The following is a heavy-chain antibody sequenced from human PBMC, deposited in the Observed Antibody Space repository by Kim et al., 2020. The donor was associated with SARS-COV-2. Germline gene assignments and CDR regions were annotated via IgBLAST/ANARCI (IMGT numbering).Heavy chain of an antibody. J-gene: IGHJ6*02. CDR3: ARGHPLHGGSGSYYPLPPPGMDV. CDR1: GGSFSGYY. D-gene: IGHD3-10*01. V-gene: IGHV4-34*01. CDR2: INHSGST. Sequence: SETLSLTCAVYGGSFSGYYWSWIRQPPGKGLEWIGEINHSGSTNYNPSLKSRVTISVDTSKNQFSLKLSSVTAADTAVYYCARGHPLHGGSGSYYPLPPPGMDVWGQGTTGTVSS.